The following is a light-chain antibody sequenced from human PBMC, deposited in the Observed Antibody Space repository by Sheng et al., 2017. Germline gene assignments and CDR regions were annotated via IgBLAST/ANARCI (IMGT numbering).Light chain of an antibody. CDR3: QQSYSALRT. J-gene: IGKJ3*01. V-gene: IGKV1-39*01. Sequence: DIQMTQSPSSLSASVGDRVTITCRTSRSISNYLNWYQQKPGKAPNLLIYAASNLQSGVPSRFSGGGSGTDFTLTISSLQPEDFASYYCQQSYSALRTFGPGTKVDIK. CDR2: AAS. CDR1: RSISNY.